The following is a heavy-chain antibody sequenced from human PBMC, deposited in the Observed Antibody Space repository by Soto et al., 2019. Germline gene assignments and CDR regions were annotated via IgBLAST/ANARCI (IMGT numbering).Heavy chain of an antibody. CDR3: AINSLSSGRYYYYYGMDV. Sequence: ASVKVSCKVSGYTLTELSMHWVRQAPGKGLEWMGGFDPEDGETIYAQKFQGRVTMTEDTSTDTAYMELSSLRSEDTAVYYCAINSLSSGRYYYYYGMDVWGQGTTVTVSS. CDR1: GYTLTELS. J-gene: IGHJ6*02. D-gene: IGHD3-3*01. V-gene: IGHV1-24*01. CDR2: FDPEDGET.